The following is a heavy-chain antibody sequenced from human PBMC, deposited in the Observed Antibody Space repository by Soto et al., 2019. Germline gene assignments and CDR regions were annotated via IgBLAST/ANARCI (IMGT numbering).Heavy chain of an antibody. CDR3: TTDNGAAAGRDY. Sequence: SMSNAWMNWVRQAPGKGLEWVGRIKSKTDGGTTDYAAPVKGRFTISRDDSKNTLYLQMNSLKTEDTAVYYCTTDNGAAAGRDYWGQGTLVTVSS. D-gene: IGHD6-13*01. CDR1: SMSNAW. J-gene: IGHJ4*02. V-gene: IGHV3-15*07. CDR2: IKSKTDGGTT.